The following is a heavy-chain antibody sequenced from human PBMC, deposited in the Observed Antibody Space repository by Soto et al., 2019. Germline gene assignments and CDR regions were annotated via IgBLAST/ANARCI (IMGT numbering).Heavy chain of an antibody. CDR1: GFTFSASA. CDR2: ISDDGLNK. CDR3: AQAREDLVLLVALEN. Sequence: PXGSLRLTCAASGFTFSASAMHWVRQAPDKGLEWVAVISDDGLNKYYRDSLKGRFTISRDNSKNTLHLQMNSLRPEDTAVYYCAQAREDLVLLVALENWSQGTRVTVSS. D-gene: IGHD2-8*01. V-gene: IGHV3-30*18. J-gene: IGHJ4*02.